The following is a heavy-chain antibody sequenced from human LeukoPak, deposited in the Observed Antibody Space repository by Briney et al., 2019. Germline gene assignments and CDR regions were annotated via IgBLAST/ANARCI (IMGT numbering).Heavy chain of an antibody. Sequence: GASVKVSCKAPGGTFSSYAISWVRQAPGQGVEWMGGIIPIFGTANYAQKFQGRVTITADESTSTAYMELSSLRSEDTAVYYCAINMVRGVIIPGLDYWGQGTLVTVSS. D-gene: IGHD3-10*01. V-gene: IGHV1-69*13. CDR1: GGTFSSYA. J-gene: IGHJ4*02. CDR3: AINMVRGVIIPGLDY. CDR2: IIPIFGTA.